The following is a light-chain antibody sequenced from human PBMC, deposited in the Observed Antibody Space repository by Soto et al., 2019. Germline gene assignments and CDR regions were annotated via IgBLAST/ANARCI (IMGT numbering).Light chain of an antibody. J-gene: IGLJ1*01. V-gene: IGLV2-23*01. CDR2: EGS. CDR3: CSYAGGSTYV. Sequence: QSALTQPASVSGSPGQSITISCTGTSSDVGSYNLVSWYQQHPGKAPKLMIYEGSKRPSRVSNRFSGSKSGNTASLTISGLQAEDEADSYFCSYAGGSTYVFGTGTKVTVL. CDR1: SSDVGSYNL.